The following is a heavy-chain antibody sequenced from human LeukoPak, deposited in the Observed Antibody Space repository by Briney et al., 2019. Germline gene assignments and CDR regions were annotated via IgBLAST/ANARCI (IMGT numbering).Heavy chain of an antibody. D-gene: IGHD3-3*01. V-gene: IGHV3-23*01. J-gene: IGHJ4*02. CDR1: GFTFSSYA. CDR3: AKDNDFWSGYSEPFNDY. Sequence: GGSLRLSCAASGFTFSSYAMSWVRQAPGKGLEWVSGISGSGRTTYYADSVKGRFTISRDNSKNTLYLQMNSLRAEDTAVYYCAKDNDFWSGYSEPFNDYWGQGTLVTVSS. CDR2: ISGSGRTT.